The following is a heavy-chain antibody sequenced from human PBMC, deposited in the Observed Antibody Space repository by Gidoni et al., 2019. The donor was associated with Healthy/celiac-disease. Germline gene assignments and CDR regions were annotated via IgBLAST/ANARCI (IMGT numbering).Heavy chain of an antibody. J-gene: IGHJ6*02. CDR2: INSDGSST. V-gene: IGHV3-74*01. CDR1: GFTFRSYW. D-gene: IGHD3-22*01. CDR3: ARTDPEYYYDSSGYYKKPNYYYYYGMDV. Sequence: EVQLVESGGGLVQPGGSLRLSCAASGFTFRSYWMHWVRQAPGQGLVWVSRINSDGSSTSYADSVKGRFTISRDNAKNTLYLQMNSLRAEDTAVYYCARTDPEYYYDSSGYYKKPNYYYYYGMDVWGQGTTVTFSS.